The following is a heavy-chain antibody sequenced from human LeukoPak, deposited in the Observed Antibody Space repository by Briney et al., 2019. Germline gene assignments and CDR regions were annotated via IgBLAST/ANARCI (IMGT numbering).Heavy chain of an antibody. CDR1: GGSISSGGYY. J-gene: IGHJ3*02. V-gene: IGHV4-61*08. CDR2: IYYSGST. CDR3: ARVFYLYSGSYPDLDAFDI. D-gene: IGHD1-26*01. Sequence: SETLSLTCTVSGGSISSGGYYWSWIRQHPGKGLEWIGYIYYSGSTNYNPSLKSRVTISVDTSKNQFSLKLSSVTAADTAVYYCARVFYLYSGSYPDLDAFDIWGQGTMVTVSS.